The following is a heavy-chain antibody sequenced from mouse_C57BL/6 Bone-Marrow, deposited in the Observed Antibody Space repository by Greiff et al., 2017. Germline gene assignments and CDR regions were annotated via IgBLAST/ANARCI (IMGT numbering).Heavy chain of an antibody. J-gene: IGHJ2*01. CDR2: IYPGDGDT. V-gene: IGHV1-80*01. CDR1: GYAFSSYW. D-gene: IGHD2-4*01. CDR3: ARYDYFFDY. Sequence: QVQLQQSGAELVKPGASVKISCKASGYAFSSYWMHWVKQRPGKGLEWIGQIYPGDGDTNYNGKFKGKATLTADKSSSTASMQLSSLTSEDSAVYFCARYDYFFDYWGQGTTRTVSS.